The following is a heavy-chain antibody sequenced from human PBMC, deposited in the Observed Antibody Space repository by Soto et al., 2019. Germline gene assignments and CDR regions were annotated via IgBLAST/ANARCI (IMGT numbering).Heavy chain of an antibody. Sequence: SETLSLTCTVSGGSISSGGYYWSWIRQHPGKGLEWIGYIYYSGSTYYNPSLKSRVTISVDTSKNQFSLKLSSVTAADTAVYYCARYKPGDIVVVPAAIGFDYWGQGTLVTVSS. V-gene: IGHV4-31*03. J-gene: IGHJ4*02. D-gene: IGHD2-2*01. CDR1: GGSISSGGYY. CDR2: IYYSGST. CDR3: ARYKPGDIVVVPAAIGFDY.